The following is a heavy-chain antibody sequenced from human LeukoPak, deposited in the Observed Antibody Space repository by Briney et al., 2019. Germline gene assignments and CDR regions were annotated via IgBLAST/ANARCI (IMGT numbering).Heavy chain of an antibody. V-gene: IGHV3-21*01. Sequence: PGGSLRLSCAASGFTVSSNYMNWVRQAPGKGLEWVSSISSTGSYIYYADSVKCRFTISRDNPGNVFYLQMDSLRAEDTAVYYCTRVAQSGPTGWFDRWGQGTLVTVSS. D-gene: IGHD1-1*01. CDR2: ISSTGSYI. CDR3: TRVAQSGPTGWFDR. CDR1: GFTVSSNY. J-gene: IGHJ5*02.